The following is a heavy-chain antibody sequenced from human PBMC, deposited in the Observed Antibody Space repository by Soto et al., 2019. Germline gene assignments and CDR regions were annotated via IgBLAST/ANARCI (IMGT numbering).Heavy chain of an antibody. J-gene: IGHJ5*02. CDR2: ISGSGSST. CDR3: TKGSANWNSLSGLFDA. Sequence: GGSLRLSCAASEFTFRSFAMSWVRQAPGKGLEWVSVISGSGSSTWYADSVKGRFTISRDNSKHTLDLQMNSLRAEDTAVYFCTKGSANWNSLSGLFDAWGQGTLVTVSS. V-gene: IGHV3-23*01. D-gene: IGHD1-7*01. CDR1: EFTFRSFA.